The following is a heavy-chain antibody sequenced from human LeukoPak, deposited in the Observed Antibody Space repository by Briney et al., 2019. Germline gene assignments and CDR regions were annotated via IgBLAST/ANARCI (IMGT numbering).Heavy chain of an antibody. V-gene: IGHV7-4-1*02. CDR2: INTNTGDP. CDR1: GYTFTSYA. D-gene: IGHD4-11*01. CDR3: AARPPPNTVDYYYYYYYMDV. Sequence: ASVKVSCKASGYTFTSYAMNWVRQAPGQGLEWMGWINTNTGDPTYAQGFTGRFVFSLDTSVSTAYLQISSLKAEDTAVYYCAARPPPNTVDYYYYYYYMDVWGKGTTVTVSS. J-gene: IGHJ6*03.